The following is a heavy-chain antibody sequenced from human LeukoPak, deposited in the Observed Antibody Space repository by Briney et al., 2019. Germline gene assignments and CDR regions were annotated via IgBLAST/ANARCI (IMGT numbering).Heavy chain of an antibody. Sequence: SETLSLTCAVSGGSISSGGYSWSWIRQPPGKGLEWIGYIYHSGSTYYNPSLKSRVTISVDRSKNQFSLKLSSVTAADTAVYYCARAVAGNFDYWGQGTLVTVSS. J-gene: IGHJ4*02. D-gene: IGHD6-19*01. CDR3: ARAVAGNFDY. V-gene: IGHV4-30-2*01. CDR2: IYHSGST. CDR1: GGSISSGGYS.